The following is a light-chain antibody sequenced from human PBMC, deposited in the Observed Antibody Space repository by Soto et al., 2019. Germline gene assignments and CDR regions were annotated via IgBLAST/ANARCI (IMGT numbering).Light chain of an antibody. J-gene: IGLJ2*01. V-gene: IGLV2-8*01. CDR3: SSYAGSNVV. CDR1: SSDVGGYNY. CDR2: EVS. Sequence: QSAPTQPPSASGSPGQSVTSSCTGTSSDVGGYNYVSWYQQHPGKAPKLMIYEVSKRPSGVPDRFSGSKSGNTASLTVSGLQAEDEADYYCSSYAGSNVVFGGGTKLTVL.